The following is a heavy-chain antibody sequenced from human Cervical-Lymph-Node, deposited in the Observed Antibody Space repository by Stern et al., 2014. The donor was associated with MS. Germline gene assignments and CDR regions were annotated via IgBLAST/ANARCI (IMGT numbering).Heavy chain of an antibody. D-gene: IGHD5-12*01. Sequence: KESGPGLVKPSETLSLTCSVSGGSISRSTYYWGWIRQPPGKGLEWIGSIYYSGTTYYNPSLKSRVTIDTSTNQFSPRLTSVPAADTAVYYCARHDGWLPHYWSQGTLVTVSS. V-gene: IGHV4-39*01. CDR1: GGSISRSTYY. CDR3: ARHDGWLPHY. CDR2: IYYSGTT. J-gene: IGHJ4*02.